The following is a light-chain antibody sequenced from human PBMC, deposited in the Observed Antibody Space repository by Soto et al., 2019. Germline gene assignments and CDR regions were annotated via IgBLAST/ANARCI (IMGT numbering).Light chain of an antibody. CDR1: QSVRTK. J-gene: IGKJ5*01. V-gene: IGKV3-15*01. CDR3: QQRSNWPIT. CDR2: GAS. Sequence: EIVMTQSPATLSVSPGEGATLSCRASQSVRTKLAWYQQKAGQAPRLLIYGASTRASGVSDRFSGSGSGTEYTLTISSLEPEDFAVYYCQQRSNWPITFGQGTRLEI.